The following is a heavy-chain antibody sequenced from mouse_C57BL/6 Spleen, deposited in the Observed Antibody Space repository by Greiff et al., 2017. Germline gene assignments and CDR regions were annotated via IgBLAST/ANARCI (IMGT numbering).Heavy chain of an antibody. D-gene: IGHD1-1*01. Sequence: EVKLVESGGGLVKPGGSLKLSCAASGFTFSDYGMHWVRQAPEKGLEWVAYISSGSSTIYYADTVKGRFTISRDNAKTTLFLQMTSLRSEDTAMYYCARRDYYGSSKAMDYWGQGTSVTVSS. CDR3: ARRDYYGSSKAMDY. J-gene: IGHJ4*01. CDR1: GFTFSDYG. CDR2: ISSGSSTI. V-gene: IGHV5-17*01.